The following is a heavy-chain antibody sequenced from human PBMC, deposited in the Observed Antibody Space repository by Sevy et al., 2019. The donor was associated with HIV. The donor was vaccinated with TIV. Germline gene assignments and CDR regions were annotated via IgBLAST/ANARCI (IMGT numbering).Heavy chain of an antibody. CDR2: IIPIFGTA. V-gene: IGHV1-69*13. D-gene: IGHD2-2*01. J-gene: IGHJ6*02. CDR1: GGTFSSYA. Sequence: ASVKVSCKASGGTFSSYAISWVRQAPGQGLEWMGGIIPIFGTANYAQKFQGRVTITADESTSTAYMGLSGLRSEDTAVYYCAGARGGVVPAVMSRSYYYYGMDVWGQGTTVTVSS. CDR3: AGARGGVVPAVMSRSYYYYGMDV.